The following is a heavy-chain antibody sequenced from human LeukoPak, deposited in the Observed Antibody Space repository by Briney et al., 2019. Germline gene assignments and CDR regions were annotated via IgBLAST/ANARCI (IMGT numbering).Heavy chain of an antibody. D-gene: IGHD5-24*01. V-gene: IGHV1-46*01. CDR3: AREEMASMTFSLEHAFDI. Sequence: ASVKISCKASGYIFTSYYMHWARQAPGQGLEWMGVINPSAGSTTYAQKFQGRVTMTRDTSTSIVYMELSSLRSEDTAVYYCAREEMASMTFSLEHAFDIWGQGTMATVSS. CDR1: GYIFTSYY. CDR2: INPSAGST. J-gene: IGHJ3*02.